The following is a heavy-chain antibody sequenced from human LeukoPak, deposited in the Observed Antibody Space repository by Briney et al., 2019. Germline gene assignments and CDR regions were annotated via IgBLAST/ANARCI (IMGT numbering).Heavy chain of an antibody. V-gene: IGHV1-2*02. Sequence: ASVKVSCKASGYTFTDYYMHWVRQAPGQGLEWMGWINPNSGATNYAQKFQGRVTMTRDTSISTAYMELRRLRSDDTAMYYCAREPTSGNCYGTFDPWGQGTLVTVSS. CDR3: AREPTSGNCYGTFDP. D-gene: IGHD1-26*01. CDR2: INPNSGAT. CDR1: GYTFTDYY. J-gene: IGHJ5*02.